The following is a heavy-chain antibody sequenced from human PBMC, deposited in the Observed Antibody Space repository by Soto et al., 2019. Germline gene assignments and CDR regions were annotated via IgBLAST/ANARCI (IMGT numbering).Heavy chain of an antibody. V-gene: IGHV1-18*01. D-gene: IGHD3-16*02. CDR3: ARFEYDYIWGSYRPTGAFDI. Sequence: QVQLVQSGAEVKKPGASVKVSCKASGYTFTSYGISWVRQAPGQGLEWMGWISAYNGNTNYAQKLQGRVTMTTDTSTSTAYMELRSLRSDHAAVYYCARFEYDYIWGSYRPTGAFDIWGQGTMVTVSS. CDR2: ISAYNGNT. J-gene: IGHJ3*02. CDR1: GYTFTSYG.